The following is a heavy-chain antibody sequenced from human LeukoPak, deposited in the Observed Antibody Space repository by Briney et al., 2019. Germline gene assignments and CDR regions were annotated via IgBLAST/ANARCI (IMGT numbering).Heavy chain of an antibody. CDR1: GFTVSSNY. CDR3: ARGPPLFGEHYYYYGMDV. Sequence: GGSLRLSCAASGFTVSSNYMSWVRQAPGKGLEWVSVIYSGGSTHYADSVKGRFTISRDNSKNTLYLQMNSLRAEDTAVYYCARGPPLFGEHYYYYGMDVWGQGTTVTVSS. V-gene: IGHV3-66*02. J-gene: IGHJ6*02. CDR2: IYSGGST. D-gene: IGHD3-10*01.